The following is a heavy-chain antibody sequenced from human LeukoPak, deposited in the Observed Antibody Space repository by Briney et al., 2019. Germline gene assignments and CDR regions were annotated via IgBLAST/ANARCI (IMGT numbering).Heavy chain of an antibody. CDR1: GFTFSSYW. CDR2: INSDGSST. D-gene: IGHD3-22*01. Sequence: GGSLRLSCAASGFTFSSYWMHWVRQAPGKGLVCVSRINSDGSSTSYADSVKGRFTISRDNAKNTLYLQMNSLRAEDTAVYYCARGVGYYYDSSGYSDYWGQGTLVTVSS. V-gene: IGHV3-74*01. J-gene: IGHJ4*02. CDR3: ARGVGYYYDSSGYSDY.